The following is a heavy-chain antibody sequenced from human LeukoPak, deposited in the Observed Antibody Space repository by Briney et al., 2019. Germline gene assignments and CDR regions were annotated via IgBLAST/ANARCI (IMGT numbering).Heavy chain of an antibody. CDR3: AREDAAYDSSGWSDY. J-gene: IGHJ4*02. V-gene: IGHV3-7*01. D-gene: IGHD3-22*01. CDR2: IKQDGSEK. Sequence: GRSLRLSCATSGFTFSSYWMSWVRQAPGKGLEWVANIKQDGSEKYYVDSVKGRFTISRDNAKNSLYLQMNSLRAEDTAVYYCAREDAAYDSSGWSDYWGQGTLVTVSS. CDR1: GFTFSSYW.